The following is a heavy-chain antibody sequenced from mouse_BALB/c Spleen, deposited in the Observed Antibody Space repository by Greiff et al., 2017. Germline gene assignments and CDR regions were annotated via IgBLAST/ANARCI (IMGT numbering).Heavy chain of an antibody. J-gene: IGHJ2*01. CDR2: ISSGGSYT. Sequence: DVKLVESGGDLVKPGGSLKLSCAASGFTFSSYGMSWVRQTPDKRLEWVATISSGGSYTYYPDSVKGRFTISRDNAKNTLYLQMSSLKSEDTAMYYCASITTATGYFDYWGQGTTLTVSS. V-gene: IGHV5-6*02. CDR1: GFTFSSYG. CDR3: ASITTATGYFDY. D-gene: IGHD1-2*01.